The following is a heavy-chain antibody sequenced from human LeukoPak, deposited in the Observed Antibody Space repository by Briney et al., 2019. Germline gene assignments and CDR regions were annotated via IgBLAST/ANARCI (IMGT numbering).Heavy chain of an antibody. CDR1: GFTFSSYS. V-gene: IGHV3-48*04. CDR2: ISHTGSTM. CDR3: AIPPLSGTGSSRPLAGMDV. D-gene: IGHD3-10*01. Sequence: GGSLRLSCAASGFTFSSYSMNWVRQAPGKGLEWVSYISHTGSTMSYADSVKGRFTISRDNARNSLYLQMNSLRAEDTAVYYCAIPPLSGTGSSRPLAGMDVWGQGTTVTVSS. J-gene: IGHJ6*02.